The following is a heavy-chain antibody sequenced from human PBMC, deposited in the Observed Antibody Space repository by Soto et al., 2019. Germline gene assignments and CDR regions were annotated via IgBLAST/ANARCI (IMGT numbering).Heavy chain of an antibody. D-gene: IGHD2-15*01. V-gene: IGHV4-4*02. CDR2: IYHSGST. CDR3: ARARVTCSGGSCYTGGNWFDP. J-gene: IGHJ5*02. CDR1: SGSISSSNW. Sequence: SETLSLTCAVSSGSISSSNWWSWVRQPPGKGLEWIGGIYHSGSTNYNPSLKSRVTISVDKSKNQFSLKLSSVTAADTAVYYCARARVTCSGGSCYTGGNWFDPWGQGTLVTVSS.